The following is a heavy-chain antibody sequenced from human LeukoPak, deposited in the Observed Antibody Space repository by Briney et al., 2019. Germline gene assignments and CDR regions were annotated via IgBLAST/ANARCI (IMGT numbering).Heavy chain of an antibody. Sequence: GGSLRLSCAASGFTFSSYAMSWVRQAPGKGLEWVSAISSGGGGTYFADSVKGRFTISRDNSKNTLYLQMNSLRAEDTAVYYCAKDQERYYDSSGYPDYWGQGTLVTVSS. J-gene: IGHJ4*02. CDR1: GFTFSSYA. CDR3: AKDQERYYDSSGYPDY. V-gene: IGHV3-23*01. CDR2: ISSGGGGT. D-gene: IGHD3-22*01.